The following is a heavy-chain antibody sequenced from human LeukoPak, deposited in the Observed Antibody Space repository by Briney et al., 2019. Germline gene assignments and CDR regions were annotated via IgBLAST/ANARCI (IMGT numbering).Heavy chain of an antibody. CDR2: INNDGSIT. V-gene: IGHV3-74*01. CDR3: ARGWNTTPRSGFDI. J-gene: IGHJ3*02. Sequence: PGGSLRLSCAASGFTLSNYWMHWVRQAPGKGLVWVSNINNDGSITTYADSVKGRFTISRDNVKNTLFLQMNSLGAEDTALYYCARGWNTTPRSGFDIWGLGTMVTVSS. D-gene: IGHD1/OR15-1a*01. CDR1: GFTLSNYW.